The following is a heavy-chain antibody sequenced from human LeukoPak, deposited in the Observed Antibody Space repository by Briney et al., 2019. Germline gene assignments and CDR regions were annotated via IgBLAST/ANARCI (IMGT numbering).Heavy chain of an antibody. CDR3: ARGLTSYDPWYFDL. Sequence: LTGGSLRLSCAASGFTFSSYDMHWVRQATGKGLEWVSAIGTAGDTYYPGSVKGRFTISRENAKNSLYLQMNSPRAGDTAVYYCARGLTSYDPWYFDLWGRGTLVTVSS. D-gene: IGHD5-12*01. CDR1: GFTFSSYD. CDR2: IGTAGDT. V-gene: IGHV3-13*04. J-gene: IGHJ2*01.